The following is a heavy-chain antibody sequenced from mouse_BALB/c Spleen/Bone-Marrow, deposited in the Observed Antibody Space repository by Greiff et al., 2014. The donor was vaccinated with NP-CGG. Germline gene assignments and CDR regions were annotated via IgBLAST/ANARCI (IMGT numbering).Heavy chain of an antibody. V-gene: IGHV1-76*01. CDR1: GYIFTSYW. CDR3: ASGVTTGWFVH. Sequence: QVHVKQSGAELVRPGASVKLSCKTSGYIFTSYWIHWVKQRSGQGLEWIARIYPGSGSTYYNEKFEGKATLTADKSSSTAYMQLSSLKSEDSAVYFCASGVTTGWFVHWGQGTLVTVSA. J-gene: IGHJ3*01. CDR2: IYPGSGST. D-gene: IGHD2-2*01.